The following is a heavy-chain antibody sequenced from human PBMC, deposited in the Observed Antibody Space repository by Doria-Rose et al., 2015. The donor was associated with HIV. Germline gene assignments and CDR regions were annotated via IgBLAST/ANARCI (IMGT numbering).Heavy chain of an antibody. CDR2: IFSDDER. J-gene: IGHJ4*02. CDR3: ARIKSSRWYHKYYFDF. CDR1: GVSLSSPGMG. D-gene: IGHD6-13*01. Sequence: SGPVLVKPTETLTLTCTVSGVSLSSPGMGVSWIRQPPGKALEWRANIFSDDERSYKTSLKGRLTISRGTSKSQVVLTMTDMDPVDTATYYCARIKSSRWYHKYYFDFWGQGTLVIVSA. V-gene: IGHV2-26*01.